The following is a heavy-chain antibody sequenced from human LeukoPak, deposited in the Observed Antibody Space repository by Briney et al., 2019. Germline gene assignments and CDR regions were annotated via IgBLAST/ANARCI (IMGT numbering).Heavy chain of an antibody. J-gene: IGHJ4*02. CDR2: ISGSGGST. CDR3: AKDTHMDIVVVPAALDY. Sequence: PGGSLRLSCAASGFTFSSYAMSWVRQAPGKGLEWVSAISGSGGSTYYADSVKGRFTISRDNSKNTLYLQMNSLRAEDTAVYYCAKDTHMDIVVVPAALDYWGQGTLVTVSS. V-gene: IGHV3-23*01. D-gene: IGHD2-2*03. CDR1: GFTFSSYA.